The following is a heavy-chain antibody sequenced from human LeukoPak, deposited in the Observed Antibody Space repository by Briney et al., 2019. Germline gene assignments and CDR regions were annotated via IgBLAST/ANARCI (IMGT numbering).Heavy chain of an antibody. Sequence: SETLSLTCTVSGGSISSSSYYWGWIRQPPGKGLEWIGSIYYSGSTYYNPSLKSRVTISVDTSKNQFSLKLSSVTAADTAVYYCARDTRYSGSYYWYFDLWGRGTLVTVSS. CDR1: GGSISSSSYY. J-gene: IGHJ2*01. V-gene: IGHV4-39*02. D-gene: IGHD1-26*01. CDR2: IYYSGST. CDR3: ARDTRYSGSYYWYFDL.